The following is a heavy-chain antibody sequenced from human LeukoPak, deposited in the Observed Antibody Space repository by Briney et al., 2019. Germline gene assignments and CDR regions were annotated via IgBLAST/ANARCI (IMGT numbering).Heavy chain of an antibody. CDR1: GYSFTSYW. Sequence: GESLKISCKGSGYSFTSYWIGWVRQMPGKGLEWMGIIYPGDSDTRYSPSFQGQVTISADKSISTAYLQWSSLKASDTAIYYCARPIVGATRGYDAFDIWGQGTMVTVSS. D-gene: IGHD1-26*01. CDR3: ARPIVGATRGYDAFDI. J-gene: IGHJ3*02. CDR2: IYPGDSDT. V-gene: IGHV5-51*01.